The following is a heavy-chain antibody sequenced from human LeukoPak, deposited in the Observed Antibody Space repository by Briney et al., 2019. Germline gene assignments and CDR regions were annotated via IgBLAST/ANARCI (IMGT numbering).Heavy chain of an antibody. CDR3: AKDLLTGNDAFDI. V-gene: IGHV3-30*18. D-gene: IGHD7-27*01. CDR1: GCTFSSYG. CDR2: ISYDENNK. J-gene: IGHJ3*02. Sequence: GRSLRLSCAASGCTFSSYGMHWVRQAPGKGLEGVAGISYDENNKYYAASVKGRFTISRDNSKNALYLQMNSLRAEDTAVYYCAKDLLTGNDAFDIWGQGTMVTVSS.